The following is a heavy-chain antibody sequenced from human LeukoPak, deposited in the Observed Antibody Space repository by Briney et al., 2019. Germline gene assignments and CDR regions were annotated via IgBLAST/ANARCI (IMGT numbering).Heavy chain of an antibody. CDR2: IQSDGSKQ. D-gene: IGHD5-18*01. Sequence: PGGSLRLSCATAGFTFSTFGIHWVRQTPGKGLEWAAAIQSDGSKQYYGDSVKGRFTISRDSSKITVYLQMNSLRDEDTAVYYCARDVDTSSHSSQLDPWGQGTLVTVSS. CDR1: GFTFSTFG. J-gene: IGHJ5*02. V-gene: IGHV3-33*01. CDR3: ARDVDTSSHSSQLDP.